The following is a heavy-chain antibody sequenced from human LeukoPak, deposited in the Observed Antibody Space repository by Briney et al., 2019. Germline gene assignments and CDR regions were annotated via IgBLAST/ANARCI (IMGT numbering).Heavy chain of an antibody. J-gene: IGHJ6*02. Sequence: SETLSLTCTVSGYSISSGYYWGWIRQPPGKGLEWIGSIYHSGSTYYNPSLKSRVTISVDTSKNQFSLKLSSVTAADTAVYYCAREYGGEYSSSWSYYGMDVWGQGTTVTVSS. CDR3: AREYGGEYSSSWSYYGMDV. D-gene: IGHD6-13*01. CDR1: GYSISSGYY. CDR2: IYHSGST. V-gene: IGHV4-38-2*02.